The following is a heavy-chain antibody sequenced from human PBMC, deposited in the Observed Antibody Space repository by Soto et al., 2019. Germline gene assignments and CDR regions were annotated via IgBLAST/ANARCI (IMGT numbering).Heavy chain of an antibody. D-gene: IGHD2-8*01. CDR3: ARDRIVLMVYAPDAFDI. CDR2: ISAYNGNT. J-gene: IGHJ3*02. V-gene: IGHV1-18*01. Sequence: ASVKVSCKASGYTFTSYGISWVRQAPGQGLEWMGWISAYNGNTNYAQKLQGGVTMTTDTSTSTAYMELRSLRSDDTAVYYCARDRIVLMVYAPDAFDIWGQGTMVTVSS. CDR1: GYTFTSYG.